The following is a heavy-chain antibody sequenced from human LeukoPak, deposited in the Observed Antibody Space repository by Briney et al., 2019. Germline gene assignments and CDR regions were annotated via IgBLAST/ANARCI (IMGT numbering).Heavy chain of an antibody. V-gene: IGHV3-49*03. CDR1: GFTFGDYA. CDR3: TRESGYDSSGYFYYYYGMDV. J-gene: IGHJ6*02. CDR2: IRSKAYGGTT. Sequence: PGGSLRLSCTASGFTFGDYAMSWFRQAPGKGLEWVGFIRSKAYGGTTEYAASVKGRFTISRDDSKSIAYLQMNSLKTEDTAVYYCTRESGYDSSGYFYYYYGMDVWGQGTTVTVSS. D-gene: IGHD3-22*01.